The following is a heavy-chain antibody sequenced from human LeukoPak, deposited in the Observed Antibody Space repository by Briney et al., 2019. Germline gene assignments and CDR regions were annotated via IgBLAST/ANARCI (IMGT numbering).Heavy chain of an antibody. CDR2: IRYDGSNK. CDR1: GFTFSSYG. D-gene: IGHD3-16*01. J-gene: IGHJ4*02. Sequence: GGSLRLSCAASGFTFSSYGMHWVRQAPGKGLEWVAFIRYDGSNKYYADSVKGRFTISRDNSKNTLYLQMNSLRAEDTAVYYCARGDVKTRGIQLALYYFDYWGQGTLVTVSS. CDR3: ARGDVKTRGIQLALYYFDY. V-gene: IGHV3-30*02.